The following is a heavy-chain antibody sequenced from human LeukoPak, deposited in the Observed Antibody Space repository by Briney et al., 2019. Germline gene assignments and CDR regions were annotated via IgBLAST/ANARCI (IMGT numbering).Heavy chain of an antibody. CDR3: AKPDYYSGSYFSAFDI. CDR2: ISGSGGST. CDR1: GFTFSSYG. Sequence: PGRSLRLSCAASGFTFSSYGMHWVRQAPGKGLEWVSAISGSGGSTYYADSVKGRFTISRDNSKNTLYLQMNSLRAEDTAVYYCAKPDYYSGSYFSAFDIWGQGTMVTVSS. V-gene: IGHV3-23*01. J-gene: IGHJ3*02. D-gene: IGHD1-26*01.